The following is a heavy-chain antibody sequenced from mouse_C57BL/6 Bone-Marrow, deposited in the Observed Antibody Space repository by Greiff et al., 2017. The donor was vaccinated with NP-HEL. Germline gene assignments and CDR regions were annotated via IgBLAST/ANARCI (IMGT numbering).Heavy chain of an antibody. Sequence: EVKLMESGGGLVKPGGSLKLSCAASGFTFSSYAMSWVRQTPEKRLEWVATISDGGSYTYYPDNVKGRFTISRDNAKNNLYLQMSHLKSEDTAMYYCARDEVLPFAYWGQGTLVTVSA. CDR2: ISDGGSYT. J-gene: IGHJ3*01. V-gene: IGHV5-4*01. D-gene: IGHD1-1*01. CDR1: GFTFSSYA. CDR3: ARDEVLPFAY.